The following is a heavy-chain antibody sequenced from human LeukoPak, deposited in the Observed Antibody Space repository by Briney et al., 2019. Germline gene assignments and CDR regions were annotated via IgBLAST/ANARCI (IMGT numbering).Heavy chain of an antibody. Sequence: SETLSLTCTVSGGSISSSSYYWGWIRQPPGKGLEWIGSIYYSGSTYYNPSLKSRVTISVDTSKNQFSLKLSSVTAADTAVYYCARGDSTITPKYFQYWGQGTLVTVSS. V-gene: IGHV4-39*07. CDR1: GGSISSSSYY. D-gene: IGHD2-21*02. J-gene: IGHJ1*01. CDR2: IYYSGST. CDR3: ARGDSTITPKYFQY.